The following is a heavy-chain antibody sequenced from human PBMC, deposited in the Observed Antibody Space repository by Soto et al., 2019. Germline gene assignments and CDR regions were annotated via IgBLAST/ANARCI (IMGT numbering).Heavy chain of an antibody. J-gene: IGHJ4*02. CDR2: IIPIHGTT. CDR1: GGSLTSYP. D-gene: IGHD3-16*01. Sequence: EMEQSGAEVRKPGSSVKVSCKPSGGSLTSYPMAWVRQAPGQGFEWMGGIIPIHGTTEYAQKFQGRVTITADESTNRATLELTGLTSEDTAVYYCARGWGLVSWGQGTLVTVSS. CDR3: ARGWGLVS. V-gene: IGHV1-69*01.